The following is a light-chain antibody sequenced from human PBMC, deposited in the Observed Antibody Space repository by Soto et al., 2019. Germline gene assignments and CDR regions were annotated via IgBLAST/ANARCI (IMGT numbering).Light chain of an antibody. V-gene: IGKV3-15*01. CDR3: QQYGSSPRT. Sequence: IVITQAPASLSVSPGESVTLSSRASQSVGTNFAWYQQIPGQAPRLLIYGASTRATGIPTRFSGSGSGTDFTLTISRLEPEDFAVYYCQQYGSSPRTFGGGTKVDI. CDR1: QSVGTN. CDR2: GAS. J-gene: IGKJ4*01.